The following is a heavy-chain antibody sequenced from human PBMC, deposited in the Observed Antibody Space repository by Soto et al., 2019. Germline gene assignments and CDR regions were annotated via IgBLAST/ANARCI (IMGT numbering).Heavy chain of an antibody. CDR1: GFTVSSNY. D-gene: IGHD2-2*01. J-gene: IGHJ4*02. CDR3: ARAYQPRRYYFDY. Sequence: GSLRLSCAASGFTVSSNYMSWVRQAPGKGLEWVSVIYSGGSTYYADSVKGRFTISRDNSKNTLYLQMNSLRAEDTAVYYCARAYQPRRYYFDYWGQGTLVTVSS. CDR2: IYSGGST. V-gene: IGHV3-66*01.